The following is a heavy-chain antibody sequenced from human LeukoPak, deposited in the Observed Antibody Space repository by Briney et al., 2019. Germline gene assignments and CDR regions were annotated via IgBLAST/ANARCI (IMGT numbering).Heavy chain of an antibody. CDR1: GYTFTDYY. V-gene: IGHV1-2*02. J-gene: IGHJ4*01. CDR3: ARGRRILGGPENAGDFFDY. Sequence: ASVKVSCKASGYTFTDYYLLWVRQAPGQGLEWMGWINTNSGATDYAQNFEARVTMTRDTSSGTAYLDLSSLTSDDTAVYYCARGRRILGGPENAGDFFDYWGQGTLVIVSS. D-gene: IGHD3-16*01. CDR2: INTNSGAT.